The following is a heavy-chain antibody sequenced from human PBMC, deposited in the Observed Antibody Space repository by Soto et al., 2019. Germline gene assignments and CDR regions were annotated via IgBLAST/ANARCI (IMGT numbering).Heavy chain of an antibody. CDR2: IWYDGSNK. CDR3: ARDSSAGTHYYYYYYMDA. CDR1: GFSLRDHG. V-gene: IGHV3-33*08. Sequence: GGSQRLSCTASGFSLRDHGLHWVRQAPGKGLVWVAVIWYDGSNKYYADSVKGRFTISRDNSKNTLYLQMNSLRAEDTAVYYCARDSSAGTHYYYYYYMDAWGKGTTVTVSS. D-gene: IGHD6-19*01. J-gene: IGHJ6*03.